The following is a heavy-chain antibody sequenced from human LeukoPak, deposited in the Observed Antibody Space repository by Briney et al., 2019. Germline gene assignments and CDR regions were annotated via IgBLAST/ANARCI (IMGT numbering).Heavy chain of an antibody. CDR2: IFSNGGT. CDR1: GASISSGPYF. Sequence: SETLSLTCTVSGASISSGPYFWGWIRQPLAKGLEWIGGIFSNGGTYYNPSLKSRILISGDSSKNHVFLNLTSVTATDTAVYYCARSFDSAMAPYDKWGQGTLSPSP. D-gene: IGHD5-18*01. V-gene: IGHV4-39*02. J-gene: IGHJ4*02. CDR3: ARSFDSAMAPYDK.